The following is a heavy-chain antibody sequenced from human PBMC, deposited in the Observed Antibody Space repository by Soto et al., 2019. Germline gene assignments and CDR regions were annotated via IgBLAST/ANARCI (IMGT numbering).Heavy chain of an antibody. V-gene: IGHV2-5*01. D-gene: IGHD4-17*01. CDR3: AHRGYGDYPRDNWFDP. J-gene: IGHJ5*02. Sequence: QITLKESGPTLVKPTQALTLTSSFSGFSLSTTGRAVGWVRQPPGTALECLAVIYWNDDKRFSPSLKSRLTITKDTSKSQVVLTRTNMDPVDTATYYCAHRGYGDYPRDNWFDPWGQGTLVTVSS. CDR2: IYWNDDK. CDR1: GFSLSTTGRA.